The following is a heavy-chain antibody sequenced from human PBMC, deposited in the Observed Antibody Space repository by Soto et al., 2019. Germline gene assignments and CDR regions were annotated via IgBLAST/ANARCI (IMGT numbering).Heavy chain of an antibody. CDR2: ISYDGSNK. CDR1: GFPFSSYA. J-gene: IGHJ4*02. CDR3: AKPKEWFGLKNYFDY. D-gene: IGHD3-10*01. V-gene: IGHV3-30*04. Sequence: PGGSLRLSCAASGFPFSSYAMHWVRQAPGKGLEWVAVISYDGSNKYYADSVKGRFTISRDNSKNTLYLQMNSLRAEDTAVYYCAKPKEWFGLKNYFDYWGQGTLVTVSS.